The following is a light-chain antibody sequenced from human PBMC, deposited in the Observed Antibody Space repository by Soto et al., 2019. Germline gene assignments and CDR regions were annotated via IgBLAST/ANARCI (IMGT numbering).Light chain of an antibody. V-gene: IGKV3-20*01. CDR2: GAS. CDR3: QQYGGSPRNST. Sequence: ENVLTQSPGTLSLSPGERATLSCRASQSVSSSYLAWYQQKPGQAPSLLIYGASSMVTGIPDRFSGGGSGTDFTLTISRLEPEDFAVYYCQQYGGSPRNSTFGQGTMLEIK. CDR1: QSVSSSY. J-gene: IGKJ2*01.